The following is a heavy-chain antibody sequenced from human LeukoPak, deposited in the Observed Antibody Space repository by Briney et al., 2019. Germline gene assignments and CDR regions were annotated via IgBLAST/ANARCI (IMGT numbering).Heavy chain of an antibody. CDR2: IIPIFGTA. CDR1: GGTFSIYA. V-gene: IGHV1-69*13. D-gene: IGHD2-2*01. J-gene: IGHJ6*02. CDR3: ARDRGCSSTSCYPHYGMDV. Sequence: SVTVSFTASGGTFSIYAISWVRQAPGQGLEWMGGIIPIFGTANYAQKFQGRVTITADESTSTAYMELSSLRSEDTAVYYCARDRGCSSTSCYPHYGMDVWGQGTTVTVSS.